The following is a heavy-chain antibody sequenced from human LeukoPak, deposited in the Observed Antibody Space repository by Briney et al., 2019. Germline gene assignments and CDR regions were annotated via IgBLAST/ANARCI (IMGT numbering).Heavy chain of an antibody. D-gene: IGHD3-22*01. J-gene: IGHJ6*03. CDR2: ISPIANTM. CDR1: GFTPSNFS. CDR3: VRDRAPSRSGVYYYYMDV. Sequence: GGPLRLSCTASGFTPSNFSMSWVRQAPGKGLDWISYISPIANTMYYADSVKGRFTISRDNAKNSLLLQMSSLGAEDTAAYSCVRDRAPSRSGVYYYYMDVWGKGTTVTVSS. V-gene: IGHV3-11*01.